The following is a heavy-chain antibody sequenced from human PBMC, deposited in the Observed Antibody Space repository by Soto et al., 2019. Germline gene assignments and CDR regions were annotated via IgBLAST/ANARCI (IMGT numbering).Heavy chain of an antibody. J-gene: IGHJ6*02. Sequence: ASVKVSCKASGYTFTSYDINWVRQATGQGLEWMGWMNPNSGNTGYAQKFQGRVTMTRNASISTAYMELSSLRSEDTAVYYCARDVVPAAYYYYYYGMDVWGQGTTVTVSS. CDR3: ARDVVPAAYYYYYYGMDV. CDR1: GYTFTSYD. CDR2: MNPNSGNT. V-gene: IGHV1-8*01. D-gene: IGHD2-2*01.